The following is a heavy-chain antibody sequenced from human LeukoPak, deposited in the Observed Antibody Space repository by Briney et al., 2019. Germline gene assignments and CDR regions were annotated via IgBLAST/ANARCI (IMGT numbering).Heavy chain of an antibody. D-gene: IGHD3-10*01. CDR3: ARSYGSGRRDAFDF. V-gene: IGHV1-2*02. CDR1: KYTFTDYY. CDR2: INPNSGGA. J-gene: IGHJ3*01. Sequence: ASVKVSCKPSKYTFTDYYLHWARQAPGQGLEWMGWINPNSGGASHAQKFQGRVTMTRDTSISTAYMELSRLRSDDTAVYYCARSYGSGRRDAFDFWGQGTMVTVSS.